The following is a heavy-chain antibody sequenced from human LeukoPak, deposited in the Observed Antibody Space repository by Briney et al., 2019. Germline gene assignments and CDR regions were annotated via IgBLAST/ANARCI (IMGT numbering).Heavy chain of an antibody. CDR3: ARLVDAFDV. D-gene: IGHD2-15*01. CDR2: IYYSGST. J-gene: IGHJ3*01. CDR1: GGSISSSSYY. V-gene: IGHV4-39*01. Sequence: KPSETLSLTCTVSGGSISSSSYYWGWIRQSPGKGLEWIGSIYYSGSTYCNPSLKSRVTISVDTSKNQFSLKLSSVTAADTAVYYCARLVDAFDVWGQGTMVTVSS.